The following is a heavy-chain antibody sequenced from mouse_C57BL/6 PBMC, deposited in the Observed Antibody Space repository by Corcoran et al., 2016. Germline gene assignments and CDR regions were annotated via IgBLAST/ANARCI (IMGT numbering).Heavy chain of an antibody. D-gene: IGHD2-2*01. CDR2: INTYSGVP. Sequence: QIQLVQSGPELKKPGETVKISCKASGYTFTTYGMSWVKQAPGKGLKWLGWINTYSGVPTYADDFKGRFAFSLETSASTAYLQINNVKNEDTDKYFCARGLSTRVTTRSVAYGCQGTLVIVSA. CDR3: ARGLSTRVTTRSVAY. J-gene: IGHJ3*01. CDR1: GYTFTTYG. V-gene: IGHV9-3*01.